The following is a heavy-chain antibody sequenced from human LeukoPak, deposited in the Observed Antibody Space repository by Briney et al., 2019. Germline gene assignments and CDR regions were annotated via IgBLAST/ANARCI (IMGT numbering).Heavy chain of an antibody. J-gene: IGHJ5*02. CDR3: VRGGSYTFDP. CDR1: GFTLSHYW. D-gene: IGHD1-26*01. Sequence: PGGSLRLSCSAFGFTLSHYWMTWVRQAPGKGLEWVASIKEDGSEKSYVDSVKGRFTISRDNAKNSLYLQMNSLGAEDTAVYYCVRGGSYTFDPWGQGIQVTVSS. V-gene: IGHV3-7*01. CDR2: IKEDGSEK.